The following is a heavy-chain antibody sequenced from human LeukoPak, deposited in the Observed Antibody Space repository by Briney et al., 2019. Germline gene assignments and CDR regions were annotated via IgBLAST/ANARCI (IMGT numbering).Heavy chain of an antibody. J-gene: IGHJ5*02. V-gene: IGHV1-24*01. D-gene: IGHD3-10*01. CDR2: FDPEDGET. CDR3: ATVHFGEFIDHNWFDP. Sequence: GSVKVSCKVSGYTLTELSMHWVRQAPGKGLEWMGGFDPEDGETIYAQKFQGRVTMTEDTSTDTAYTELSSLRSEDTAVYYCATVHFGEFIDHNWFDPWGQGTLVTVSS. CDR1: GYTLTELS.